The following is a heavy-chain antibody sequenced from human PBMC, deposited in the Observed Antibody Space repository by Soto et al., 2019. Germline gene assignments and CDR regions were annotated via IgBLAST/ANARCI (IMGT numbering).Heavy chain of an antibody. CDR1: GGSFSGYY. J-gene: IGHJ4*02. V-gene: IGHV4-34*01. Sequence: QVQLQQWSAGLLKPSETLSLTCAVYGGSFSGYYWSWIRQPPGKGLEWIGEINHSGSTNYNPSLKSRVTISVDTSKNQFSLKLSSVTAADTAVYYCAASIAAGRGNWGQGTLVTVSS. CDR3: AASIAAGRGN. D-gene: IGHD6-13*01. CDR2: INHSGST.